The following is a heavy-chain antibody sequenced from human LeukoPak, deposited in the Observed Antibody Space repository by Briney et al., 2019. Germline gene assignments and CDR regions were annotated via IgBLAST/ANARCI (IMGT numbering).Heavy chain of an antibody. V-gene: IGHV3-21*01. CDR3: ARTCYSRIAVAGTYFDY. CDR1: GFTFSSYS. D-gene: IGHD6-19*01. J-gene: IGHJ4*02. Sequence: GGSLRLSCAASGFTFSSYSMNWVRQASGKGLEWVSSISSSSSYIYYADSVKGRFTISRDNAKNSLYLQMNSLRAEDTAVYYCARTCYSRIAVAGTYFDYWGQGTLVTVSS. CDR2: ISSSSSYI.